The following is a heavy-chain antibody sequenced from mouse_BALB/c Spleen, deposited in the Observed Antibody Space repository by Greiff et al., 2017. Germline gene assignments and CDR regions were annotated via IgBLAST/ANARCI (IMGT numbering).Heavy chain of an antibody. CDR2: IRLKSDNYAT. CDR3: TRGYNYAMDY. D-gene: IGHD2-2*01. V-gene: IGHV6-6*02. Sequence: EVMLVESGGGLVQPGGSMKLSCVASGFTFSSYWMSWVRQSPEKGLEWVAEIRLKSDNYATHYAESVKGKFTISRDDSKSRLYLQMNSLRAEDTGIYYCTRGYNYAMDYWGQGTSVTVSS. CDR1: GFTFSSYW. J-gene: IGHJ4*01.